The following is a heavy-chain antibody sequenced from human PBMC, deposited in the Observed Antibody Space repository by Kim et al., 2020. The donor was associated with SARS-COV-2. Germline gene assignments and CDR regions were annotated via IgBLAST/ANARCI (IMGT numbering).Heavy chain of an antibody. J-gene: IGHJ4*02. CDR2: ISSSSSTI. D-gene: IGHD3-3*01. Sequence: GGSLRLSCAASGFTFSSYSMNWVRQAPGKGLEWVSYISSSSSTIYYADSVKGRFTISRDNAKNSLYLQMNSLRDEDTAVYYCASLPRGVLPVSMDFPDYWGQGTLVTVSS. CDR3: ASLPRGVLPVSMDFPDY. V-gene: IGHV3-48*02. CDR1: GFTFSSYS.